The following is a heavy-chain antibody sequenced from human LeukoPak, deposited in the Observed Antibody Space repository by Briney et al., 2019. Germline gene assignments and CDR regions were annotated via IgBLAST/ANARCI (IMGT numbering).Heavy chain of an antibody. Sequence: GASVKVSCKASGYTFTSYAMNWVRQAPGQRLEWMGWINAGNGNTKYSQKFQGRVTITRDTSASTAYMELSSLRSEDTAVYYCARDKGAAERAFDYWAREPWSPSPQ. J-gene: IGHJ4*02. CDR3: ARDKGAAERAFDY. D-gene: IGHD1-1*01. CDR2: INAGNGNT. CDR1: GYTFTSYA. V-gene: IGHV1-3*01.